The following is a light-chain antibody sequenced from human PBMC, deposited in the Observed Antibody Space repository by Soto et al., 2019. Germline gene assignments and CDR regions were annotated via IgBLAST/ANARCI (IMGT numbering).Light chain of an antibody. J-gene: IGLJ1*01. V-gene: IGLV2-8*01. Sequence: QSALTQPPSASGSPGQSVTISCIGTASDIGRYNYVSWYQHHPGKAPKLIIYEVTKRPSGVPDRFAGSKSGNTASLTVSGLQADDEADYYFNSYVGSNNYVFGTGTKLTVL. CDR3: NSYVGSNNYV. CDR1: ASDIGRYNY. CDR2: EVT.